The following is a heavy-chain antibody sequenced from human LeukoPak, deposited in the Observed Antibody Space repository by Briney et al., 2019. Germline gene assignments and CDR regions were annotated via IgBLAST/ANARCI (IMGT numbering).Heavy chain of an antibody. CDR1: QLTFSNYD. D-gene: IGHD5-12*01. J-gene: IGHJ4*02. Sequence: GGSLRFSCAASQLTFSNYDMSWVRQAPGRGLEWVSVVNSGSSITSYADSVKGRFTISRDNSENTVYLQMNSLRAEDTAVYYCAKRGSGRYFDYWGQGTLVTVSS. V-gene: IGHV3-23*03. CDR2: VNSGSSIT. CDR3: AKRGSGRYFDY.